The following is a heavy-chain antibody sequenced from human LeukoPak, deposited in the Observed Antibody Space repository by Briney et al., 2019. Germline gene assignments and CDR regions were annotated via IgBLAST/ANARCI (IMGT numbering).Heavy chain of an antibody. V-gene: IGHV1-69*04. CDR2: IIPILGIA. D-gene: IGHD3-22*01. CDR1: GGTFSSYA. J-gene: IGHJ3*02. Sequence: SVKVSCKASGGTFSSYAISWVRQAPGQGLEWMGRIIPILGIANYAQKFQGRVTITADKSTSTAYMELSSLRSEDTAVYYCASERTYYHDSNHAFDIWGQGAMVTVSS. CDR3: ASERTYYHDSNHAFDI.